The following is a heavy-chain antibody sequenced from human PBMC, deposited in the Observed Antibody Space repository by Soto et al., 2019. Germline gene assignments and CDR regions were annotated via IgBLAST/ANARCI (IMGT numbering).Heavy chain of an antibody. J-gene: IGHJ5*02. V-gene: IGHV4-59*01. Sequence: SETLSLTCTVSGGSISSYYWSWIRQPPGKGLEWIGYIYYSGSTSYNPSLKSRVTISVDTSKNQFSLKLSSATAADTAVYYCARVRGSWYWFDPWGQGTLVTVSS. CDR3: ARVRGSWYWFDP. CDR1: GGSISSYY. CDR2: IYYSGST. D-gene: IGHD6-13*01.